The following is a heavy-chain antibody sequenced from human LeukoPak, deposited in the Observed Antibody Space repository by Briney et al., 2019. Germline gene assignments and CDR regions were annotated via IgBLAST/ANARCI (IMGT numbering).Heavy chain of an antibody. V-gene: IGHV1-2*02. J-gene: IGHJ6*03. Sequence: GASVKLSCKASGYTFTVYYMHWVRQAPGQGLELKWLSNTNSGGTNYSQKFHGRVTITSETSISTVYMELSGLRSDGTAVYYCGRGVGNYYYYMDVWGKGTTVTVSS. CDR3: GRGVGNYYYYMDV. D-gene: IGHD1-26*01. CDR2: SNTNSGGT. CDR1: GYTFTVYY.